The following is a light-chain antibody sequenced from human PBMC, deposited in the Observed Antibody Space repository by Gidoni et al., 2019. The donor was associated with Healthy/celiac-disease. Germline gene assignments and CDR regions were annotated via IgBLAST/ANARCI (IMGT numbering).Light chain of an antibody. CDR3: QQYYSTTWT. CDR2: WAS. J-gene: IGKJ1*01. Sequence: DIVMTQSPDSLAVSLGERATINCKSSQSVLYSSNNKHYLAWYQQKPGQPPKLLIYWASTRESGVPDRFSGSGSGTDFTLTISSLQAEDVAVYYCQQYYSTTWTFXQXTKVXIK. CDR1: QSVLYSSNNKHY. V-gene: IGKV4-1*01.